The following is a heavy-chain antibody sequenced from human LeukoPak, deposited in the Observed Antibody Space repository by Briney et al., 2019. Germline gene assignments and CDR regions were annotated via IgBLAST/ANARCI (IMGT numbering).Heavy chain of an antibody. V-gene: IGHV1-2*02. CDR3: ARDRVRGSFFSLGWFDP. CDR2: INPNSGGT. Sequence: ASVKVSCKASGYTFTGYYMHWVRQAPGQGLEWMGWINPNSGGTNYAQKFQGRVTMTRDTSISTAYMELSRLRSDDTAVYYCARDRVRGSFFSLGWFDPWGQGTLVTVSS. D-gene: IGHD1-26*01. J-gene: IGHJ5*02. CDR1: GYTFTGYY.